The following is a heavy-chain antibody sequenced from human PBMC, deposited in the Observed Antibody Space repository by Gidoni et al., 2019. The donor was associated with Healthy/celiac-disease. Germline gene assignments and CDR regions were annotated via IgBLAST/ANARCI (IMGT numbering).Heavy chain of an antibody. D-gene: IGHD6-13*01. J-gene: IGHJ5*02. CDR2: INPNSGGT. V-gene: IGHV1-2*02. Sequence: QVQLVQSGAEVKKPGASVKVSCTASGHTFTGYYMHWVRQAPGQGLEWMGGINPNSGGTNYAQKFQGRVTMTRDTSISTAYMELSRLRSDDTAVYYWARALRGGIAAAGRGFDPWGQGTLVTVSS. CDR3: ARALRGGIAAAGRGFDP. CDR1: GHTFTGYY.